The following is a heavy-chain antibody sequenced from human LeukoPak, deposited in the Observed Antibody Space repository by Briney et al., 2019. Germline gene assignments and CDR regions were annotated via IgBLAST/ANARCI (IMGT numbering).Heavy chain of an antibody. J-gene: IGHJ4*02. CDR3: VRGRNSFDY. V-gene: IGHV3-72*01. CDR2: SRNKANSYST. CDR1: GFTFSDHY. Sequence: GGSLRLSCAVSGFTFSDHYMDWVRQAPGKGLEWVGRSRNKANSYSTEFAASVKGRFTISREDSKNSLYLQMNSLKTEDTAVYFCVRGRNSFDYWGQGTLVTVSS. D-gene: IGHD1/OR15-1a*01.